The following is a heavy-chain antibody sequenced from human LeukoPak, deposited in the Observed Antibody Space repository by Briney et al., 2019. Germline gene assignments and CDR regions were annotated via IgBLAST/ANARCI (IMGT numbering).Heavy chain of an antibody. V-gene: IGHV4-39*01. CDR2: IYYSGTT. J-gene: IGHJ4*02. D-gene: IGHD3-10*01. Sequence: PSETLSLTCTVSGGSISSRSYFWGWIRQPPGRGLEWIGSIYYSGTTYYNPSLKSRVTISEDTSNNQFSLKLSSVTAADTAVYYCARQAGQPLLPDYWGQGTLVTVSS. CDR3: ARQAGQPLLPDY. CDR1: GGSISSRSYF.